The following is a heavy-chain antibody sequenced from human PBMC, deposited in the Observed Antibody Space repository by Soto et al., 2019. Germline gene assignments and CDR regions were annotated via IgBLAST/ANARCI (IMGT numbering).Heavy chain of an antibody. CDR3: ARGRRKYYDSGSYLAVHDAFDI. CDR2: IIPLFATT. J-gene: IGHJ3*02. Sequence: QVQLVQSGAEVKSPGSSVKVSCKTSGGTFSNYSISWVRQAPGQGLEWMGGIIPLFATTNYAQKFQGRVTITADESTSTAYMEVSSLRSEDTAMFYCARGRRKYYDSGSYLAVHDAFDIWGQGTMVIVSS. CDR1: GGTFSNYS. V-gene: IGHV1-69*01. D-gene: IGHD3-22*01.